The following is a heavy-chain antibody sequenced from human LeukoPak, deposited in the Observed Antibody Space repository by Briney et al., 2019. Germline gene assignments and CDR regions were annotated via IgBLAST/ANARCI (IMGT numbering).Heavy chain of an antibody. CDR3: ARDSGPHWAPGNWYFDL. Sequence: QTGGSLRLSCAASGFTFSSYAMSWVRQAPGKGLEWVSAISGSGGSTYYADSVKGRFTISRDNSKNTLYLQMNSLRAEDTAVYYCARDSGPHWAPGNWYFDLWGRGTLVTVSS. J-gene: IGHJ2*01. CDR2: ISGSGGST. D-gene: IGHD7-27*01. V-gene: IGHV3-23*01. CDR1: GFTFSSYA.